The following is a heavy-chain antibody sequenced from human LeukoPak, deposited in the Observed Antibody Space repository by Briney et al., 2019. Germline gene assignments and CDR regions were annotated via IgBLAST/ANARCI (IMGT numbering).Heavy chain of an antibody. Sequence: SVKVSCKASGGTFSSYAISWVRQAPGQGLEWMGGIIPIFGTANYAQKLQGRVTITEDESTSTAYMELSSLRSEDTAVYYCARVVVGAIGGYYYYYMDVWGKGTTVTIYS. D-gene: IGHD1-26*01. J-gene: IGHJ6*03. V-gene: IGHV1-69*13. CDR2: IIPIFGTA. CDR3: ARVVVGAIGGYYYYYMDV. CDR1: GGTFSSYA.